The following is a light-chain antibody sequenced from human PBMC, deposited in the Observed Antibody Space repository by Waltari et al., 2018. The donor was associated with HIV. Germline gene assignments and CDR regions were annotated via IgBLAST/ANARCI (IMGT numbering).Light chain of an antibody. CDR1: SSAVGGHNL. J-gene: IGLJ3*02. V-gene: IGLV2-23*02. CDR2: DVI. CDR3: CSYAGSSTWV. Sequence: SALTQPASVSGSPGQSITISCTGTSSAVGGHNLVSWYQQHPGTAPKLMIHDVIKRPSGVSTRFSGSKSGNTASMTSSGLQADDEADYYCCSYAGSSTWVFGGGTKLTVL.